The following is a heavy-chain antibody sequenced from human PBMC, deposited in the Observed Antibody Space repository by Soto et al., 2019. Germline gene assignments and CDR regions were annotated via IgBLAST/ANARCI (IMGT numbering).Heavy chain of an antibody. D-gene: IGHD1-26*01. J-gene: IGHJ6*02. CDR1: GGSISTGDYY. V-gene: IGHV4-30-4*01. CDR2: IYYSGST. Sequence: QVQLQESGPGLVKPSQTLSLTCSVSGGSISTGDYYWSWIRQPPGKGLEWIGYIYYSGSTYYNPSIKSRVTISEDTSKNQFSLRLTSVTAADTAVYYCARDPLVYYFGMDVWGQGTTVTVSS. CDR3: ARDPLVYYFGMDV.